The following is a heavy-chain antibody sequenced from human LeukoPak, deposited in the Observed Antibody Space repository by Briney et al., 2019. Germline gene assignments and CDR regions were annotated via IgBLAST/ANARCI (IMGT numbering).Heavy chain of an antibody. D-gene: IGHD3-22*01. V-gene: IGHV3-30*03. CDR3: ARDPYYYDSSGYTTFDY. Sequence: GGSLRLSCAASGFILSNYWMGWVRRAPGKGLEWVAVISYDGSNKYYADSVKGRFTISRDNSKNTLYLQMNSLRAEDTAVYYCARDPYYYDSSGYTTFDYWGQGTLVTVSS. CDR2: ISYDGSNK. CDR1: GFILSNYW. J-gene: IGHJ4*02.